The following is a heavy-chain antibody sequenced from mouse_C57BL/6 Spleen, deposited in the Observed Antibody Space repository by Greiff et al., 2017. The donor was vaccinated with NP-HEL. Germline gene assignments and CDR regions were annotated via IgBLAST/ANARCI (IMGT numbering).Heavy chain of an antibody. CDR2: IDPANGNT. D-gene: IGHD1-1*01. J-gene: IGHJ1*03. Sequence: EVKLVESVAELVRPGASVKLSCTASGFNIKNTYMHWVKQRPEQGLEWIGRIDPANGNTKYAPKFQGKATITADTSSNTAYLQLSSLTSEDTAIYYCARGPFYYGSSYWYFDVWGTGTTVTVSS. CDR1: GFNIKNTY. CDR3: ARGPFYYGSSYWYFDV. V-gene: IGHV14-3*01.